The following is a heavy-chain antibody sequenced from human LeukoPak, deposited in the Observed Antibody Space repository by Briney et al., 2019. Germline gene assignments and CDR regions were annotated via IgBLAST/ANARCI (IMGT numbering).Heavy chain of an antibody. CDR2: IWYDGSNQ. V-gene: IGHV3-33*01. CDR3: ARDFNWYFDP. J-gene: IGHJ2*01. CDR1: GFTFSSYG. Sequence: GGSLRLSCAASGFTFSSYGMHWVRQAPGKGLEWVAVIWYDGSNQYYADSVKGRFTISKDDSRNTVFLQMNSLRAEDTAVYYCARDFNWYFDPWGRDTLVTVSS.